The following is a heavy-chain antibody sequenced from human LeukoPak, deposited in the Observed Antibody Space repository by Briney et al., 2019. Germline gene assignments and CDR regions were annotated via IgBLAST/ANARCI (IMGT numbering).Heavy chain of an antibody. CDR2: ISYDGSNK. V-gene: IGHV3-30*18. CDR3: AKLSYGSGSYYSNDAFDI. Sequence: GGSLRLSCAASGFTFSSYGMHWVRQAPGKGLEWVAVISYDGSNKYYADSVKGRFTISRDNSKNTLYLQMNSLRAEDTAVYYCAKLSYGSGSYYSNDAFDIWGQGTMVTVSS. J-gene: IGHJ3*02. CDR1: GFTFSSYG. D-gene: IGHD3-10*01.